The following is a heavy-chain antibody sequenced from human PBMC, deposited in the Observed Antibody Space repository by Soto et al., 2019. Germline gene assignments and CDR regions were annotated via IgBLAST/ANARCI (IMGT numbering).Heavy chain of an antibody. D-gene: IGHD1-1*01. CDR1: GWSFSGYY. CDR2: INHSGST. J-gene: IGHJ4*02. Sequence: SETLSLPCAVYGWSFSGYYWSWIRQPPGKGLEWIGEINHSGSTNYNPSLKSRVTISVDTSKNQFSLKLSSVTAADTAVYYCARNWNYVAYWGQGTLVTVSS. V-gene: IGHV4-34*01. CDR3: ARNWNYVAY.